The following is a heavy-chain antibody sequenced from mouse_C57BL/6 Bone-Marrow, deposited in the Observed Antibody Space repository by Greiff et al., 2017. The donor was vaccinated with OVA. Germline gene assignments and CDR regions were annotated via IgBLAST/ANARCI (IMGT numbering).Heavy chain of an antibody. V-gene: IGHV1-63*01. J-gene: IGHJ1*03. Sequence: VQLVESGAELVRPGTSVKMSCKASGYTFTNYWIGWAKQRPGHGLEWIGDIYPGGGYTNYNEKFKGKATLTADKSSSTAYMQFSSLTSEDSAIYYCARRRVRPWYFDVWGTGTTVTVSS. CDR1: GYTFTNYW. CDR2: IYPGGGYT. CDR3: ARRRVRPWYFDV.